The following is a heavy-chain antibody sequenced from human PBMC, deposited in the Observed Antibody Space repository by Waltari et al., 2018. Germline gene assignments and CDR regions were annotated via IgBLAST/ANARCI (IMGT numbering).Heavy chain of an antibody. CDR1: GYTFTSYA. Sequence: QVQLVQSGAEVKKPGASVKVSCKASGYTFTSYAMHWVRQAPGQRLEWMGWINAGNGNTKYSQKFQGRFTISRDNAKNTLYLQMNSLRAEDTAVYYCARAVAGTFDYWGQGTLVTVSS. D-gene: IGHD6-19*01. V-gene: IGHV1-3*01. CDR3: ARAVAGTFDY. CDR2: INAGNGNT. J-gene: IGHJ4*02.